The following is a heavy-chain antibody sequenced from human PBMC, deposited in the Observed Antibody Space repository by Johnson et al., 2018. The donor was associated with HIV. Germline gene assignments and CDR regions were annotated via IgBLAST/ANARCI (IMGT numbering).Heavy chain of an antibody. CDR3: AREGFWGSGSYYNPDAFDI. CDR2: IGTAGDT. V-gene: IGHV3-13*01. J-gene: IGHJ3*02. Sequence: LQLVESGGGLVQRGGSLRLSCDASGFTLGSYDMHWVRQAAGKGLEWVSAIGTAGDTYYPGSVKARFTIPRDNSKNTLYLQMNSLRAEDTAVYYCAREGFWGSGSYYNPDAFDIWGQGTMVTVSS. D-gene: IGHD3-10*01. CDR1: GFTLGSYD.